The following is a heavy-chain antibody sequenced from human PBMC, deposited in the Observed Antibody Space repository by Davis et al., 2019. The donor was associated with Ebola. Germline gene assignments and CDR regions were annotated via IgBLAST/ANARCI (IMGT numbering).Heavy chain of an antibody. V-gene: IGHV4-4*02. CDR3: ARDLDPVSLGMDV. J-gene: IGHJ6*04. CDR1: GGSISSSNL. Sequence: MPGGSLRLSCAVSGGSISSSNLWSWVRQPPGKGLEWIGQIYHSGNTNYNPSLKSRVTMSVDKSKNQLSLKLSSVTAADTAVYYFARDLDPVSLGMDVWGKGTTVTVSS. CDR2: IYHSGNT.